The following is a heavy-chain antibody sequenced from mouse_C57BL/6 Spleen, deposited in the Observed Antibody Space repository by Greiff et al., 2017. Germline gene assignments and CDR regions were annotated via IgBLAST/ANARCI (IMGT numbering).Heavy chain of an antibody. V-gene: IGHV1-39*01. CDR3: AIAYYSKPWFAY. CDR2: INPNYGTT. CDR1: GYSFTDYN. Sequence: LVEPGASVKISCKASGYSFTDYNMNWVKQSNGKSLEWIGVINPNYGTTSYNQKFKGKATLTVDQSSSTAYMQLNSLTSEDSAVYYCAIAYYSKPWFAYWGQGTLVTVSA. J-gene: IGHJ3*01. D-gene: IGHD2-5*01.